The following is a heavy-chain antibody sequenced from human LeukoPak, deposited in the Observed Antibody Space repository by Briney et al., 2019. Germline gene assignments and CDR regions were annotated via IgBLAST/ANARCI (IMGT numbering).Heavy chain of an antibody. V-gene: IGHV1-69*13. Sequence: ASVKVSCKASGGTFSSYAISWVRQAPGQGLEWMGGIIPIFGTANYAQKFQGRVTITADESTSTAYMELSSLRPEDTAVYYCARGKGYSNYPHHYWGQGTLVTVSS. CDR3: ARGKGYSNYPHHY. J-gene: IGHJ4*02. D-gene: IGHD4-11*01. CDR2: IIPIFGTA. CDR1: GGTFSSYA.